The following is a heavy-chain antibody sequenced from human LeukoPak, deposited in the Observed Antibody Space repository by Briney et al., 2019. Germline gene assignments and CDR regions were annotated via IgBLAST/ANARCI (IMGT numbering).Heavy chain of an antibody. CDR3: ARDNYDFWSGYYTDY. CDR2: VSTDGSST. Sequence: GSLRLSCAASGFTFSSFSMNWVRQAPGKGLEWVSTVSTDGSSTYYADSVKGRFTISRDNSKNTLYLQMNSLRAEDTAVYYCARDNYDFWSGYYTDYWGQGTLVTVSS. V-gene: IGHV3-23*01. CDR1: GFTFSSFS. J-gene: IGHJ4*02. D-gene: IGHD3-3*01.